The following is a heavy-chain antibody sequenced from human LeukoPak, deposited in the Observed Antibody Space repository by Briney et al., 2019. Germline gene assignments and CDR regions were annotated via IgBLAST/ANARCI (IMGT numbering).Heavy chain of an antibody. CDR2: IKQDGSEK. J-gene: IGHJ4*02. Sequence: GGSLRLSCAASGFTFSTYWMTWVRQAPGKGLEWVANIKQDGSEKYYVDSVKGRFTISRDNAKNSLYLQMNSLRAEDTAVYHCARAISSSWYDNWGQGTLVTVSS. CDR1: GFTFSTYW. CDR3: ARAISSSWYDN. V-gene: IGHV3-7*01. D-gene: IGHD6-13*01.